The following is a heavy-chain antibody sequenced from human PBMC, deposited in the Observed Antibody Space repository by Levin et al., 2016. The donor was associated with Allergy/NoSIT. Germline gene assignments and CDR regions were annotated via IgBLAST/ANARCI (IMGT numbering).Heavy chain of an antibody. J-gene: IGHJ3*02. CDR1: GFTFTNYA. Sequence: GESLKISCAVSGFTFTNYAMTWVRQAPGKGLEWVSSISASGGNTYYTDSVRGRFTISRDNSHNTLYLQMNSLRAEDTAIYYCAKNGGHLGHEIFDIWAQGTMVTVSS. D-gene: IGHD7-27*01. CDR2: ISASGGNT. V-gene: IGHV3-23*01. CDR3: AKNGGHLGHEIFDI.